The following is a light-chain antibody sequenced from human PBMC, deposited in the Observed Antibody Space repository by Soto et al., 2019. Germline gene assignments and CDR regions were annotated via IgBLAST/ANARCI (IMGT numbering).Light chain of an antibody. CDR1: QNVRRN. Sequence: EIVMTQSPATLSVSPGERATLSCRASQNVRRNLAWYKQKPGQAPRPLIYDASTRATGIPDRFSGSGSGTEFTLTISSLQSEDFAVYYCQQYNNWPLSFGGGTKVDIK. CDR3: QQYNNWPLS. V-gene: IGKV3-15*01. J-gene: IGKJ4*01. CDR2: DAS.